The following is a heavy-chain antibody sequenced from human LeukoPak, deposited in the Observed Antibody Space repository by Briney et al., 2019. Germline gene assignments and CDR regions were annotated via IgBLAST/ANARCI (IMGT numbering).Heavy chain of an antibody. CDR1: GFTFSSYW. CDR3: AKNPYYYYYMDV. CDR2: IKQDGSEK. V-gene: IGHV3-7*01. Sequence: GGSLRLSCAASGFTFSSYWMSWVRQAPGKRLEWVANIKQDGSEKYYVDSVKGRFTISRDNAKNSLYLQMNSLRAEDTAVYYCAKNPYYYYYMDVWGKGTTVTVSS. D-gene: IGHD1-14*01. J-gene: IGHJ6*03.